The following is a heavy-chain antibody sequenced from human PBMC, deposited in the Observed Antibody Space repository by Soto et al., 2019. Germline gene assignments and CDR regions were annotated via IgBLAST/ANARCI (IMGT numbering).Heavy chain of an antibody. CDR2: IYHSGST. D-gene: IGHD2-2*02. V-gene: IGHV4-4*02. CDR3: ASFRGYCSSTSCYIR. CDR1: GGSISGSNW. J-gene: IGHJ4*02. Sequence: SETLSLTSAVPGGSISGSNWWSWVRQPPGKGLEWSGEIYHSGSTNYNPSLKSRVTISVDKSKNQFSLKLSSVTAADTAVYYCASFRGYCSSTSCYIRWGQGTLVTVSS.